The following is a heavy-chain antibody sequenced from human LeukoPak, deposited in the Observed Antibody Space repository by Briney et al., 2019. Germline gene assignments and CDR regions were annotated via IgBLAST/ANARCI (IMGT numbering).Heavy chain of an antibody. J-gene: IGHJ6*03. V-gene: IGHV3-53*05. D-gene: IGHD6-13*01. CDR1: GFTVSSNY. CDR3: AKEGYSRGYYSYYYMDV. CDR2: IYSGGST. Sequence: GGSLRLSCAASGFTVSSNYMSWVRQAPGKGLEWVSVIYSGGSTYYADSVKGRFTISRDNSKNTLYVQMNSLRAEDTAVYYCAKEGYSRGYYSYYYMDVWGKGTTVTVSS.